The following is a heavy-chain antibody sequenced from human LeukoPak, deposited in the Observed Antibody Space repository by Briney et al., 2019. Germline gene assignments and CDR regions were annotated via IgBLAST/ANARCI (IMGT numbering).Heavy chain of an antibody. V-gene: IGHV1-2*02. D-gene: IGHD6-19*01. J-gene: IGHJ5*02. CDR2: INPNSGGT. CDR1: GYTFTGYY. Sequence: ASVKVSCKASGYTFTGYYMHWVRQAPGQGLEWMGWINPNSGGTNYAQKFQGRVTMTRDTSISTAYMELSRLRSDDTAVYYCARGLYSSGRYNWFDPWGQGTLVTVSS. CDR3: ARGLYSSGRYNWFDP.